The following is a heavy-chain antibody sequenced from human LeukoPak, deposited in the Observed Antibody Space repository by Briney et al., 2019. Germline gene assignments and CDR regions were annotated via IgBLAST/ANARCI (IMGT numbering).Heavy chain of an antibody. Sequence: SETLSLTCTVSGGSISSYYWSWIRQPPGKGLEWIGYIYYSGSTNYNPSLKSRVTISVDTSKNQFSLKLSSVTAADTAVYYCARDSSYYDSSGYYYGFDPWGQGTLVTVSS. CDR2: IYYSGST. V-gene: IGHV4-59*01. CDR1: GGSISSYY. CDR3: ARDSSYYDSSGYYYGFDP. D-gene: IGHD3-22*01. J-gene: IGHJ5*02.